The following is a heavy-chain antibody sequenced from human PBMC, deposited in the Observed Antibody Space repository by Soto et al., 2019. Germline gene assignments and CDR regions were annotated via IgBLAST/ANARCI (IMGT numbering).Heavy chain of an antibody. V-gene: IGHV4-4*07. Sequence: XGTLSLTCSVSGVSVTSYYWNWIRQPAGKGLEWIGRIFNRGSTSYNPSLKSRVTVSLDTSKNQISLRLNSVAAADTAVYYCARDTGYSYGAYYDYWGQGTLVTVSS. CDR3: ARDTGYSYGAYYDY. D-gene: IGHD5-18*01. CDR2: IFNRGST. CDR1: GVSVTSYY. J-gene: IGHJ4*02.